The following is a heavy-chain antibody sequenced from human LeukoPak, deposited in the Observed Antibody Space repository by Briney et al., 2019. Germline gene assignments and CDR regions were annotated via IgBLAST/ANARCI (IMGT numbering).Heavy chain of an antibody. Sequence: GASVKVSCKASGYTFTGYYMHWVRQAPGQGLEWMGWINPNSGGTNYAQKFQGRVTMTRDTSISTAYMELSRLRSDDTAVYYCARLNIAVAGTADYWGQGTLVTVSS. J-gene: IGHJ4*02. CDR2: INPNSGGT. CDR1: GYTFTGYY. D-gene: IGHD6-19*01. V-gene: IGHV1-2*02. CDR3: ARLNIAVAGTADY.